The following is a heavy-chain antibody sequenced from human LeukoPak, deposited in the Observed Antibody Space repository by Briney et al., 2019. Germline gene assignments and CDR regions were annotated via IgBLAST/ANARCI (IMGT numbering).Heavy chain of an antibody. CDR1: GGSFSGYY. D-gene: IGHD6-19*01. J-gene: IGHJ5*02. Sequence: PSETLSLTCAVYGGSFSGYYWSWIRQPPGKGLEWIGEINHSGSTNYNPSLKSRVTISVDTSKNQFSLKLSSVTAADTAVYYCARGLAVAEGWFDPWGQGTLVTVSS. V-gene: IGHV4-34*01. CDR3: ARGLAVAEGWFDP. CDR2: INHSGST.